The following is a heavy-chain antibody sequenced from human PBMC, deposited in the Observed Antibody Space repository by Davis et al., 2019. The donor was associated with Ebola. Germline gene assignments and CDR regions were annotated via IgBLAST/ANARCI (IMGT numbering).Heavy chain of an antibody. CDR2: IYYSGST. CDR1: SSYG. Sequence: SSYGMHWVRQAPGKGLEWIGSIYYSGSTYYNPSLKSRVTISVDTSKNQFSLKLSSVTAADTAVYYCARHLVATIETKFDYWGQGTLVTVSS. D-gene: IGHD5-24*01. V-gene: IGHV4-39*01. CDR3: ARHLVATIETKFDY. J-gene: IGHJ4*02.